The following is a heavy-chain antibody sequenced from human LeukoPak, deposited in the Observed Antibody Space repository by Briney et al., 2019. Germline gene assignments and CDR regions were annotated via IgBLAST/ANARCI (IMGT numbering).Heavy chain of an antibody. CDR3: ARHLKGYGDYVLAFDI. CDR2: INHSGST. CDR1: GGSFSGYY. V-gene: IGHV4-34*01. J-gene: IGHJ3*02. D-gene: IGHD4-17*01. Sequence: PSETLSLTCAVYGGSFSGYYWSWIRQPPGKGLEWIGEINHSGSTNYNPSLESRVTISVDTSKNQFSLKLSSVTAADTAVYYCARHLKGYGDYVLAFDIWGQGTMVTVSS.